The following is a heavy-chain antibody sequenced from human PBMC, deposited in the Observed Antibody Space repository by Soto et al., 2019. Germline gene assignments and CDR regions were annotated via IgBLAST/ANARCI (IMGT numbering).Heavy chain of an antibody. J-gene: IGHJ4*02. V-gene: IGHV3-30*18. CDR3: AKGGRHWLVTSDFNY. CDR2: VSHDGRNT. D-gene: IGHD6-19*01. CDR1: GFTFSDYA. Sequence: VQLVESGGGVVQPGRSLRLSCAASGFTFSDYAMHWVRQAPGKGLEWVAVVSHDGRNTHYADSGKGRFTISTDSSKNTVSLEMTSLRAEDTAVYYCAKGGRHWLVTSDFNYWGQGALVTVSS.